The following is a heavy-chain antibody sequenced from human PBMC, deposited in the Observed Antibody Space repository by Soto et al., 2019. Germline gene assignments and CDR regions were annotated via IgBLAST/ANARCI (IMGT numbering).Heavy chain of an antibody. CDR1: GFTFSSYP. CDR3: AREGG. Sequence: QVQLVESGGGVVQPGRSLRLSCAASGFTFSSYPMHWVRQAPGKGLEWVAVISYDGNNKYYADSVKGRFTISRDNAKNALYLQMNSLRAEDTALYFCAREGGWSQGTLVTVSS. CDR2: ISYDGNNK. J-gene: IGHJ4*02. V-gene: IGHV3-30-3*01.